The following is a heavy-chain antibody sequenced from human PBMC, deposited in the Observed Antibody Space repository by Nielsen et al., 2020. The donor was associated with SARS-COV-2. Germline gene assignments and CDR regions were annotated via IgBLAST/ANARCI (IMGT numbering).Heavy chain of an antibody. Sequence: GGSLRLSCAASGFTFSSYAMSWVRQAPGKGLEWVSAISGSGGSTYYADSVKGRFTISRDNSKNTLYLQMNSLRAEDTAVYYCAKVSDIVVVPAAGNWFDPWAQGTLVTVSS. D-gene: IGHD2-2*01. CDR3: AKVSDIVVVPAAGNWFDP. CDR1: GFTFSSYA. CDR2: ISGSGGST. J-gene: IGHJ5*02. V-gene: IGHV3-23*01.